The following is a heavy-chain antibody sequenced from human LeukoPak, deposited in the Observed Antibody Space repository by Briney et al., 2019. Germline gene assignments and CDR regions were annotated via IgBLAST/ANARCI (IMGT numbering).Heavy chain of an antibody. CDR2: MSFDGKNT. CDR1: GFTFSTYV. Sequence: GRSLRLSCAASGFTFSTYVIHWVRQAPGKGLNWVAVMSFDGKNTYYADSVKGRFTVSRGNSKNSLYLQMNSLRPEDTAVYYCAREGFYGSGSSPTFYFDYWGQGTLVTVSS. CDR3: AREGFYGSGSSPTFYFDY. V-gene: IGHV3-30*04. J-gene: IGHJ4*02. D-gene: IGHD3-10*01.